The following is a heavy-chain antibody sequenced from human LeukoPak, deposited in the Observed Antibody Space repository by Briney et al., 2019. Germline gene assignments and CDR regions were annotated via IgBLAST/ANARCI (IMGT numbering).Heavy chain of an antibody. CDR1: GFTFSDYY. D-gene: IGHD3-22*01. CDR3: ARDYYDSSGYYRFDY. Sequence: PGGSLRLSCAASGFTFSDYYMSWIRQAPGKGLEWVSYISSSGSTIYYADSVKGRFTFSRDNAKNSLYLQMNSLRAEDTAVYYCARDYYDSSGYYRFDYWGQGTLVTVSS. J-gene: IGHJ4*02. CDR2: ISSSGSTI. V-gene: IGHV3-11*01.